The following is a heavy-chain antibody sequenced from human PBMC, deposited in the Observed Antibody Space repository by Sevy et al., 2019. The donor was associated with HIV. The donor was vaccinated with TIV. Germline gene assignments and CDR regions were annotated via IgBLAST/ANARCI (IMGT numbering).Heavy chain of an antibody. CDR3: ARDELETGGRNWFDL. D-gene: IGHD3-10*01. CDR1: GGSISPYF. CDR2: ISSSGIT. Sequence: SETLSLTCTVSGGSISPYFWARIRQPAGKQLEWIGRISSSGITNSNPSLKSRVTMSIDTSENDFSLKLSSVTAADTAFYYCARDELETGGRNWFDLWGQGTLVTVSS. V-gene: IGHV4-4*07. J-gene: IGHJ5*02.